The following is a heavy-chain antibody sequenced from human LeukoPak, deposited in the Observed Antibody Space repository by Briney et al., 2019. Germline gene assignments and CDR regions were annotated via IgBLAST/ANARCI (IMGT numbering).Heavy chain of an antibody. CDR2: LYHSGST. V-gene: IGHV4-38-2*02. Sequence: SETLSLTCTVSGYSISSGYYWGWIRQPPGKGLEWIGSLYHSGSTYYNPSLKSRVTISVDTSKNQFSLKLSTVTAADTAVYYCYGSGSYYRFDYWGQGTLVTVSS. J-gene: IGHJ4*02. D-gene: IGHD3-10*01. CDR3: YGSGSYYRFDY. CDR1: GYSISSGYY.